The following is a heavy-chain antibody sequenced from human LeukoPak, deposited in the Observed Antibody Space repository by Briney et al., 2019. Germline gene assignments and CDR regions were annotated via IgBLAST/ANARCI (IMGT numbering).Heavy chain of an antibody. CDR2: ISAGSGNT. CDR3: ARDSGSGSNDY. J-gene: IGHJ4*02. Sequence: ASVKVSCKASGYTFTSYAIHWVRQAPGQRLEWMGWISAGSGNTKYSQNFQGRVTFISNTSATTAFMELSSLRSEDAAVYYCARDSGSGSNDYWGQGTLVTVSS. CDR1: GYTFTSYA. V-gene: IGHV1-3*01. D-gene: IGHD1-26*01.